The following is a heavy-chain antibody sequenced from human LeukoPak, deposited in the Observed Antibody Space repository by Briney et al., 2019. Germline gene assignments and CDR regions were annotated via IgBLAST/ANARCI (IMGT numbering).Heavy chain of an antibody. CDR3: ASGAVAAFDY. CDR2: ISSSSSYI. Sequence: GGSLRLSCAVSGFTFSSSWMHWVRQAPGKGLEWVSSISSSSSYIYYADSVKGRFTISRDNAKNSLYLQMNSLRAEDTAVYYCASGAVAAFDYWGQGTLVTVSS. CDR1: GFTFSSSW. D-gene: IGHD6-19*01. V-gene: IGHV3-21*01. J-gene: IGHJ4*02.